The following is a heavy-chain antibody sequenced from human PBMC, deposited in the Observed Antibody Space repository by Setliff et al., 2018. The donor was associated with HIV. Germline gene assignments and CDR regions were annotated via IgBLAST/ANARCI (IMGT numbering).Heavy chain of an antibody. CDR3: AAASNRRVRGVNLHYYYYMDV. J-gene: IGHJ6*03. CDR1: GFTFTNSA. V-gene: IGHV1-58*02. CDR2: IVVGSYHT. D-gene: IGHD3-10*01. Sequence: ASVKVSCKASGFTFTNSAMQWVRQARGQRLEWIGWIVVGSYHTNYAQKFQERVTITRDLSTSTAYMELSSLRSEDTAVYYCAAASNRRVRGVNLHYYYYMDVWGKGTTVTVSS.